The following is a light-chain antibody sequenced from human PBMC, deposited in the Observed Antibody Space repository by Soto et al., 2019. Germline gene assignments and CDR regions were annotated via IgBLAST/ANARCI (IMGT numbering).Light chain of an antibody. J-gene: IGKJ4*01. Sequence: DIQLTQSPSFLSASVGDRVTITFRASQGISSYFAWYQQKPGKAPKLLIYAVSTLQSGVPSRFSGSASGTEFTLAVRPLQTGAFASSQCSHRNCYWLTFGGGPKVAIK. CDR3: SHRNCYWLT. CDR1: QGISSY. V-gene: IGKV1-9*01. CDR2: AVS.